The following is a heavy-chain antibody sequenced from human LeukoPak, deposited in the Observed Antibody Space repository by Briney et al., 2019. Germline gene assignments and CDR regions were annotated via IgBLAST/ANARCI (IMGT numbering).Heavy chain of an antibody. CDR3: ARGAPEDRYCTNGVCYRAANLLLRHYYMDV. V-gene: IGHV4-4*02. Sequence: PSGTLSLTCAVSGGSISSSNWWSWVRQPPGKGLEWIGEIYHSGSTNYNPPLKSRVTISVDKSKNQFSLKLSSVTAADTAVYYCARGAPEDRYCTNGVCYRAANLLLRHYYMDVWGKGTTVTVSS. CDR2: IYHSGST. J-gene: IGHJ6*03. CDR1: GGSISSSNW. D-gene: IGHD2-8*01.